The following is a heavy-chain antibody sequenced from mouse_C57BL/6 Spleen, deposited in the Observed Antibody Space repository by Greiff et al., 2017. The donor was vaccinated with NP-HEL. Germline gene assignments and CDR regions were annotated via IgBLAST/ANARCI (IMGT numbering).Heavy chain of an antibody. CDR2: IDPSDSET. CDR1: GYTFTSYW. V-gene: IGHV1-52*01. D-gene: IGHD2-4*01. CDR3: ARGGTSYDYDEDYYAMDY. Sequence: QVQLQQPGAELVRPGSSVKLSCKASGYTFTSYWMHWVKQRPIQGLEWIGNIDPSDSETHYNQKFKDKATLTVDKSSSTAYMQLSSLTSEDSAVYYCARGGTSYDYDEDYYAMDYWGQGTSVTVSS. J-gene: IGHJ4*01.